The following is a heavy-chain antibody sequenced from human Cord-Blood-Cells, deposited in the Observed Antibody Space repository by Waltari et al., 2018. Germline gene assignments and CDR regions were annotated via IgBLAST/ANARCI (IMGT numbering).Heavy chain of an antibody. CDR2: SNPNRGGT. J-gene: IGHJ4*02. D-gene: IGHD2-2*01. CDR3: ARAPLYGSCPDY. V-gene: IGHV1-2*02. Sequence: QVQLVQSGAEVKKPGASVKVSCKASGYTFTGYYMHWVRQAPGQGLEWMGWSNPNRGGTNYAQRFQGRVTMTRDTSISTAYMELSRLRSDDTAVYYCARAPLYGSCPDYWGQGTLVTVSS. CDR1: GYTFTGYY.